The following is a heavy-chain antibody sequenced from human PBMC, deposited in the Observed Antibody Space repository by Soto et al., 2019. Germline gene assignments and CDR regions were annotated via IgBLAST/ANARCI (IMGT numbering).Heavy chain of an antibody. Sequence: QVQLQESGPGLVKPSETLSLNCTVSGRPIRSYYWSWIRQSPENGLEWIGYIYYSGSTNYTPSLKCGVTMSVSTAKNQFPGELISVSAADTAVYFGACGSSGWPHRLDYGGQGILVTVSS. J-gene: IGHJ4*02. CDR2: IYYSGST. CDR1: GRPIRSYY. V-gene: IGHV4-59*01. D-gene: IGHD6-19*01. CDR3: ACGSSGWPHRLDY.